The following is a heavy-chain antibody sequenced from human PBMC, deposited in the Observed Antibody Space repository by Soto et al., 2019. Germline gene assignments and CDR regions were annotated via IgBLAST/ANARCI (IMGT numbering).Heavy chain of an antibody. CDR1: GFTFSSYS. Sequence: EVQLVESGGGLVQPGGSLRLSCAASGFTFSSYSMNWVRQAPGKGLEWVSYISSSSSTIYYADSVKGRFTISRDNAKNSLYLQMNSLRAEDTAVYYGARGKQLVPFDYWGQETLVTVSS. V-gene: IGHV3-48*01. CDR2: ISSSSSTI. CDR3: ARGKQLVPFDY. D-gene: IGHD6-6*01. J-gene: IGHJ4*02.